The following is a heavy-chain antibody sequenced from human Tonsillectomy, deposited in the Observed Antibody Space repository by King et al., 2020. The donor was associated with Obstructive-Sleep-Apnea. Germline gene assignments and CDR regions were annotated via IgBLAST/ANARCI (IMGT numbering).Heavy chain of an antibody. Sequence: QLVQSGGGVVQPWGSLRLSCAASGFTFSSYGMHWVRQAPGKGLEWVAFIRYDGSNKYYADSVKGRFTISRDNSKNTLYLQMNSLRAEDTAVYYCAKATGVGATTSAFDIWGKGTMVTVSS. J-gene: IGHJ3*02. CDR3: AKATGVGATTSAFDI. D-gene: IGHD1-26*01. CDR2: IRYDGSNK. V-gene: IGHV3-30*02. CDR1: GFTFSSYG.